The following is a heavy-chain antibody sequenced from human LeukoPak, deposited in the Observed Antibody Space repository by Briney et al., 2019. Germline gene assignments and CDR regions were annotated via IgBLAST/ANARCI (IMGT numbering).Heavy chain of an antibody. CDR3: ARDRWGYCSSTSCYVNYYYGMDV. V-gene: IGHV4-31*03. J-gene: IGHJ6*04. CDR1: GGSISSGGYY. D-gene: IGHD2-2*01. CDR2: IYYSGST. Sequence: SETLSLTRTVSGGSISSGGYYWSWIRQHPGKGLEWIGYIYYSGSTYYNPSLKSRVTISVDTSKNQFSLKLSSVTAADTAVYYCARDRWGYCSSTSCYVNYYYGMDVWGKGTTVTVSS.